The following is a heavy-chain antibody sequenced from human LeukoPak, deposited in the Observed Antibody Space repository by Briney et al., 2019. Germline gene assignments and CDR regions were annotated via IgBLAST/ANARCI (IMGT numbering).Heavy chain of an antibody. Sequence: ASVKVSCKASGGTFSSYGISWVRQAPGQGLEWMGWISAYNGNTNYAQKLQGRVTMTTDTSTSTAYMELRSLRSDDTAVYYCARDKPGVVIVNDAFDIWGQGTMVTVSS. V-gene: IGHV1-18*01. J-gene: IGHJ3*02. CDR3: ARDKPGVVIVNDAFDI. CDR1: GGTFSSYG. CDR2: ISAYNGNT. D-gene: IGHD3-3*01.